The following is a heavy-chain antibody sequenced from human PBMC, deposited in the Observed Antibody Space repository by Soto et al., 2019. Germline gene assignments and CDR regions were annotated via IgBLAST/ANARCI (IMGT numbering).Heavy chain of an antibody. D-gene: IGHD2-21*01. CDR3: ARGGAAVISDL. J-gene: IGHJ1*01. CDR1: GFTFSDYE. Sequence: VQLVESGGGLVQPGGSLRLSCAASGFTFSDYEMNWVRQAPGKGLEWVSYISGSGISIYYAASTKGRFTISRDNAKNSVHLQMESLRVEDTAVYYCARGGAAVISDLWGQGTLVTVSA. V-gene: IGHV3-48*03. CDR2: ISGSGISI.